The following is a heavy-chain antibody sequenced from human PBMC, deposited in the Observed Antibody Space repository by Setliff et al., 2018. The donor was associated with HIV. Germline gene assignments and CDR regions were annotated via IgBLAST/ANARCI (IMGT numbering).Heavy chain of an antibody. CDR2: VYIRGSP. Sequence: PSETLSLTCTISGGSISAYYWNWFRQPAGKGLEWIGRVYIRGSPNSNPSLMSRVTTSIDTSKNQFFLRLSSVTAADTAVYYCAREGRRLWFFDFWGQGALVTVSS. CDR1: GGSISAYY. J-gene: IGHJ4*02. CDR3: AREGRRLWFFDF. V-gene: IGHV4-4*07. D-gene: IGHD5-18*01.